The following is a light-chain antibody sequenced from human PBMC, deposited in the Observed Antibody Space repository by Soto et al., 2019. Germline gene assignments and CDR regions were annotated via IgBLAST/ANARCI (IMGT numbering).Light chain of an antibody. CDR2: NTN. J-gene: IGLJ3*02. Sequence: QTVVTQEPSPSVSPVRPVTLPYGLSSGSVSTNYYPSWYQQTPGQPPRTLIYNTNKRSSGVTDRLDGSILGNKAALTIKGAEADYECDYYCVLYMGSGIWVIGGGTTLTVL. CDR3: VLYMGSGIWV. CDR1: SGSVSTNYY. V-gene: IGLV8-61*01.